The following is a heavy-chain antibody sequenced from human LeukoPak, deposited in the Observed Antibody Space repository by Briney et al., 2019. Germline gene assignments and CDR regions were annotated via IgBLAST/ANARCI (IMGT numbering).Heavy chain of an antibody. CDR2: INSDGSGT. CDR1: GFTFSSYW. CDR3: TTVFDY. V-gene: IGHV3-74*01. J-gene: IGHJ4*02. Sequence: GGSLRLSCAASGFTFSSYWMHWVRQAPGKGLVWVSRINSDGSGTSYADSVKSRFTISRDNVKNTLYLQMNSLRAEDTAVYFCTTVFDYWGQGTLVTVSS. D-gene: IGHD4-17*01.